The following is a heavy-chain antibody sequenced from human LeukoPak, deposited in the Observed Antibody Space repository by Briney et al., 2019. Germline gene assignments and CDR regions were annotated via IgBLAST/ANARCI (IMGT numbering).Heavy chain of an antibody. CDR2: IWYDGSNK. CDR3: ARVAGSGSYSNDYYFDY. J-gene: IGHJ4*02. Sequence: GGSLRLSCAASGFTVSSYGMHWVRQAPGKGLEWVAVIWYDGSNKYYADSVKGRFTISRDNSKNTLYLQMTSLRAEDTAVYYCARVAGSGSYSNDYYFDYWGQGTLVTVSS. CDR1: GFTVSSYG. D-gene: IGHD3-10*01. V-gene: IGHV3-33*01.